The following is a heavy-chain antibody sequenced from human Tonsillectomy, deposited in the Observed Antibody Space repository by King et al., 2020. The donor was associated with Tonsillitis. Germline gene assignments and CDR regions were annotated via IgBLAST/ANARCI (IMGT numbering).Heavy chain of an antibody. J-gene: IGHJ4*02. V-gene: IGHV3-7*01. CDR2: IKQDGRGK. CDR1: GFTFGNYW. Sequence: EVQLVESGGGLFQPGGSLRLSCAASGFTFGNYWMNWGRQAPGKGRDWVANIKQDGRGKSYVDSVEGRFTISRETAKNSLYLQMNSLRAEDTAVYYCAREGCSGGSCYLGGLDYWGQGSLVTVSS. D-gene: IGHD2-15*01. CDR3: AREGCSGGSCYLGGLDY.